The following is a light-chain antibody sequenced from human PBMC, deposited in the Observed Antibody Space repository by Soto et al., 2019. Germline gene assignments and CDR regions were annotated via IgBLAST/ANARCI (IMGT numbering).Light chain of an antibody. CDR2: AAS. CDR3: QPANSSPLT. V-gene: IGKV1-12*01. Sequence: DIQMTQSPSSVASFVGDRVTITCRASLVISSWLAWYQQKPGKSPKLLIYAASSLQSGGRSRFSGSGSGTDFTLTISSLQPEDFATYYRQPANSSPLTFGGGTKVEIK. CDR1: LVISSW. J-gene: IGKJ4*01.